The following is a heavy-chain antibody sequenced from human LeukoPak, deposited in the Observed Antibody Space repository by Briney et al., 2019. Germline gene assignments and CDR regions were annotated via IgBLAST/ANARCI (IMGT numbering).Heavy chain of an antibody. D-gene: IGHD6-19*01. V-gene: IGHV3-7*01. CDR1: GFTVNSYW. CDR3: ARDHSSGWAGSHWFDP. CDR2: IKQDGGEK. Sequence: GGSLRLSCAASGFTVNSYWMSWVRQAPGKGLEWVANIKQDGGEKYYVDSVKGRFTISRDNAKNSLFLQMNSLRAEDTAVYYCARDHSSGWAGSHWFDPWGQGTLVTVSS. J-gene: IGHJ5*02.